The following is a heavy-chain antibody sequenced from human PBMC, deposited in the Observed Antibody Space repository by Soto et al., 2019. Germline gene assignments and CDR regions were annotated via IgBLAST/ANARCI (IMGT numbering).Heavy chain of an antibody. CDR2: INHSGTT. CDR1: GGSFSGYS. CDR3: ARARFDSWSHIFYGLDV. D-gene: IGHD3-3*01. V-gene: IGHV4-34*01. J-gene: IGHJ6*02. Sequence: PSDTLALTCAVYGGSFSGYSWTWLRQPPGKGLEWIGEINHSGTTDYNPALKSRVTMSVDTSKNHFSLRATSVTAADTAVYYCARARFDSWSHIFYGLDVWGPGTTVTVS.